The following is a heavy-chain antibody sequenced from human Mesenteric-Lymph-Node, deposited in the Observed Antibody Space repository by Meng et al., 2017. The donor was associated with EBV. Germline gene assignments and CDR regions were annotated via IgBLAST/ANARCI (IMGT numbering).Heavy chain of an antibody. J-gene: IGHJ4*02. CDR1: GDSVSSNSAA. D-gene: IGHD1-7*01. CDR3: ASSRPLAGNWNYHY. Sequence: QVQLQQSGPGLVKPSXTLPLTCAXSGDSVSSNSAAWNWIRQSPSRGLEWLGRTYYRSKWYNDYAVSVKSRITINPDTSKNQFSLQLNSVTPEDTAVYYCASSRPLAGNWNYHYWGQGTLVTVSS. CDR2: TYYRSKWYN. V-gene: IGHV6-1*01.